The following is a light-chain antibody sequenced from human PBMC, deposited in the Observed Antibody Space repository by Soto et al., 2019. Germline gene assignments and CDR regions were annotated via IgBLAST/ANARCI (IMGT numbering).Light chain of an antibody. J-gene: IGLJ3*02. CDR3: AAWDDGVGGPA. V-gene: IGLV1-47*01. Sequence: QSVLTQPPSASGTPGQRVTISCSGSNSNIGNKYVYWYQQLPGTAPKLLMYRNNHRPSGVPDRVSGSKSGTSASLAISGLRSEDEADYYCAAWDDGVGGPAFGGGTKLTVL. CDR1: NSNIGNKY. CDR2: RNN.